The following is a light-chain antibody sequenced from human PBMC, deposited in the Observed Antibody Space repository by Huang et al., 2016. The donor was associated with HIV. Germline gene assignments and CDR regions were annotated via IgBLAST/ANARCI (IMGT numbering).Light chain of an antibody. V-gene: IGKV4-1*01. CDR2: WAS. Sequence: DIVMTQSPDSLTVSLGERATIKCRSSQSVLYSSNSKNYLAWFQQKPGRAPRLLIYWASARESGVPDRFSGSGSGTDFTLTIDRLEAEDAAIYYCHQYYRLPQTFGQGTRVEIK. CDR1: QSVLYSSNSKNY. J-gene: IGKJ1*01. CDR3: HQYYRLPQT.